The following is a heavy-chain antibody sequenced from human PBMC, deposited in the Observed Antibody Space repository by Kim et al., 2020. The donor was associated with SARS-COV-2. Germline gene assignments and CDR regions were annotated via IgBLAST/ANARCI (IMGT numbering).Heavy chain of an antibody. CDR3: ARDRIQLWLPPSNWFDP. V-gene: IGHV3-21*01. Sequence: GGSLRLSCAASGFTFSSYSMNWVRQAPGKGLEWVSSISSSSSYIYYADSVKGRFTISRDNAKNSLYLQMNSLRTEDTAVYYCARDRIQLWLPPSNWFDPWGQGTLVTVSS. CDR1: GFTFSSYS. CDR2: ISSSSSYI. J-gene: IGHJ5*02. D-gene: IGHD5-18*01.